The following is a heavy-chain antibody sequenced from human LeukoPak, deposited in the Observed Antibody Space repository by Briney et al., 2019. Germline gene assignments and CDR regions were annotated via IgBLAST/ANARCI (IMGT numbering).Heavy chain of an antibody. CDR2: IYYSGST. CDR1: RGSMGSYY. J-gene: IGHJ4*02. D-gene: IGHD3-10*01. CDR3: ARSELLWFGGVNSGFDY. V-gene: IGHV4-59*01. Sequence: SETLSLTCTVSRGSMGSYYWSWIRQPPGKGLEWIGYIYYSGSTNYNPSLKSRVTISLDTSKIQFSLKLSSVTAADTAVYYCARSELLWFGGVNSGFDYWGQGTLVTVSS.